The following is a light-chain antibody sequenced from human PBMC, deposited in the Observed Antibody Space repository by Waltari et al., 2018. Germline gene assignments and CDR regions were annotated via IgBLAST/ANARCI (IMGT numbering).Light chain of an antibody. CDR2: WAS. CDR3: QQYYNTPLT. V-gene: IGKV4-1*01. CDR1: PTVLYSSNNKNY. Sequence: IVMTQSPDSLAVSLGERATINGKSSPTVLYSSNNKNYLAWYQQKPRQPPKLLIYWASTRESGVPDRFSGSGSGTDFTLTISSLQAEDVAVYYCQQYYNTPLTFGGGTKVEIK. J-gene: IGKJ4*01.